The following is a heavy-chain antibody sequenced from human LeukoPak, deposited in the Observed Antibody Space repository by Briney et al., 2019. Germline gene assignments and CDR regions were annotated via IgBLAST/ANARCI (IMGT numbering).Heavy chain of an antibody. Sequence: SQTLSLTCALSGDRVSSNSAAWSWIRQSPSRGLEWLGRTYYRSKWYNDYAVSVKSRITINPDTSKNQFSLQLSSVTPDDTAVYYCARALSSFDYWGQGTLVTVSS. CDR3: ARALSSFDY. J-gene: IGHJ4*02. CDR1: GDRVSSNSAA. CDR2: TYYRSKWYN. D-gene: IGHD6-6*01. V-gene: IGHV6-1*01.